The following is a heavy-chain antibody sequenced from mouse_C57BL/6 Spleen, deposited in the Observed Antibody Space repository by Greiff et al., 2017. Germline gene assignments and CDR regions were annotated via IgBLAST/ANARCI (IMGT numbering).Heavy chain of an antibody. CDR1: GYTFTSYW. V-gene: IGHV1-64*01. Sequence: QVQLQQPGAELVKPGASVKLSCKASGYTFTSYWMHWVKQRPGQGLEWIGMIHPNSGSTNYNEKFKSKATLTVDKSSSTAYMQLSSLTSEDSAVYYCAREKDFYYGNPGAMDYWGQGASVTVSS. D-gene: IGHD2-1*01. CDR2: IHPNSGST. CDR3: AREKDFYYGNPGAMDY. J-gene: IGHJ4*01.